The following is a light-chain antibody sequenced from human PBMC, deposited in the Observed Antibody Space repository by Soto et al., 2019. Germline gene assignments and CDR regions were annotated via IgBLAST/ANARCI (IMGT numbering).Light chain of an antibody. J-gene: IGLJ1*01. CDR2: DVS. CDR1: SSDVGGYNY. V-gene: IGLV2-14*01. Sequence: QSVLTQPASVSGSPGQSTTISCTGTSSDVGGYNYVSWYQQHPGKAPKLMIYDVSNRPSGVSTRFSGSKSGITASLTISGLQAEDEADYYCSSYTSSNTPFYVFGTGTKVTVL. CDR3: SSYTSSNTPFYV.